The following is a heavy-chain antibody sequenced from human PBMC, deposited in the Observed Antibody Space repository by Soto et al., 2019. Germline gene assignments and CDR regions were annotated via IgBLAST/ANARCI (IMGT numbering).Heavy chain of an antibody. D-gene: IGHD1-26*01. CDR2: ILTTGST. Sequence: PSETLSLTCTVSGASISSYDWSWIRQPAGKALEWIGHILTTGSTNYNPSLKSRVTLSVDTSKNQFSLKLTSVTAADTAVYYCARVLQWEVPGWLDPWAQGTLVTVSS. V-gene: IGHV4-4*07. J-gene: IGHJ5*02. CDR3: ARVLQWEVPGWLDP. CDR1: GASISSYD.